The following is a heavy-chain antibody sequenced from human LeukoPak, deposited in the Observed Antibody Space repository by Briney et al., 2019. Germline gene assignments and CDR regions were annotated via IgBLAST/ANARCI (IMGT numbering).Heavy chain of an antibody. J-gene: IGHJ3*02. V-gene: IGHV5-51*01. CDR2: IYPGDSDT. Sequence: GESLKISCKGSGYSFTSYWIGWVRQMPGKDLEWMGIIYPGDSDTRYSPSFQGQVTISADKSISTAYLQWSSLKASDTAMYYCARQQGSGWYLQDAFDIWGQKTMVTVSS. CDR3: ARQQGSGWYLQDAFDI. CDR1: GYSFTSYW. D-gene: IGHD6-19*01.